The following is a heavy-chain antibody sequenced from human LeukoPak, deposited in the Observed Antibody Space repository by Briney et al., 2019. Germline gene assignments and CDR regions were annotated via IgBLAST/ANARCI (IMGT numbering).Heavy chain of an antibody. Sequence: GGSLRLSCAASGFTFDDYGMSWVRQAPGKGLEWVSGINWNGGSTGYADSVKGRFTISRDNAKNSLYLQMSSLRAEDTAVYYCAKTPGYCSSTSCQEYYFDYWGQGTLVTVSS. J-gene: IGHJ4*02. CDR3: AKTPGYCSSTSCQEYYFDY. CDR1: GFTFDDYG. V-gene: IGHV3-20*04. D-gene: IGHD2-2*01. CDR2: INWNGGST.